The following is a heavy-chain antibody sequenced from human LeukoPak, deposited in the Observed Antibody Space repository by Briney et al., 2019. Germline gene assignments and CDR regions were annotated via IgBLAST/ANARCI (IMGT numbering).Heavy chain of an antibody. CDR2: IYYSGST. J-gene: IGHJ5*02. V-gene: IGHV4-39*07. CDR1: GGSISSSSYY. CDR3: ARAPPIIVGATNWFDP. D-gene: IGHD1-26*01. Sequence: KASETLSLTCTVSGGSISSSSYYWGWIRQPPGKGLEWIGSIYYSGSTYYNPSLKSRVTISVDTSKNQFSLKLSSVTAADTAVYYCARAPPIIVGATNWFDPWGQGILVTVSS.